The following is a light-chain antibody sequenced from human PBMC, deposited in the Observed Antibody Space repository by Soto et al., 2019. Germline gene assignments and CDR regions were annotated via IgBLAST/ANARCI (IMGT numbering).Light chain of an antibody. Sequence: DLQMTQSPSSLSASVGDRVTITCRASQTILSTFLNWYQEKPGKAPKLLISAASTLHSGVPSRFSGSGSGTDFTLTISNLQPEDFATYHCQQSSSLPYTFGQGTQLEIK. CDR2: AAS. CDR1: QTILSTF. CDR3: QQSSSLPYT. J-gene: IGKJ2*01. V-gene: IGKV1-39*01.